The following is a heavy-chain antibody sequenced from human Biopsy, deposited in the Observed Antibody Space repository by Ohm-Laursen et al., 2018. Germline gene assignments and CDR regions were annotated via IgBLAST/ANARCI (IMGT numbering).Heavy chain of an antibody. CDR3: ATDGAGSYNEN. Sequence: SLRLSCSASGFTFSSSEMIWVRQAPGKGPEWISYINPGGSMMYYADSVKGRFTVSRDNAKNSLYLEMNNLTVEDTAVYYCATDGAGSYNENWGQGTLVSVSS. J-gene: IGHJ4*02. D-gene: IGHD3-10*01. CDR1: GFTFSSSE. V-gene: IGHV3-48*03. CDR2: INPGGSMM.